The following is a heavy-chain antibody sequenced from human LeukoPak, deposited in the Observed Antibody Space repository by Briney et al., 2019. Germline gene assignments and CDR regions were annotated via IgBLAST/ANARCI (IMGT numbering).Heavy chain of an antibody. J-gene: IGHJ6*03. CDR2: IRGSGGST. CDR1: GFTFSSYA. D-gene: IGHD2-2*01. CDR3: AKDPDPRYCSSTSCSEYYMDV. V-gene: IGHV3-23*01. Sequence: GGSLRLSCAASGFTFSSYAMSWVRQAPGKGLEWVSAIRGSGGSTYYANSVKGRFTISRDNSKNTLYLQMNSLRAEDTAVYYCAKDPDPRYCSSTSCSEYYMDVWGKGTTVTVSS.